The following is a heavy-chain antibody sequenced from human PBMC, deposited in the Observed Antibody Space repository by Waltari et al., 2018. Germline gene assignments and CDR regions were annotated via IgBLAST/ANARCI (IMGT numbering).Heavy chain of an antibody. CDR2: SNHGRRT. D-gene: IGHD1-26*01. V-gene: IGHV4-34*01. J-gene: IGHJ6*02. Sequence: QVQLQQWGAGLLKPSETLSLTCAVYGGSFSVYYWSWIRKPPGTGLEWLGESNHGRRTHYNPSLKSVVTICVDTSKNRFSLELSSVTAGDTAVDCCARGLGGRYYYYYGMDVWGQVTTVTVSS. CDR1: GGSFSVYY. CDR3: ARGLGGRYYYYYGMDV.